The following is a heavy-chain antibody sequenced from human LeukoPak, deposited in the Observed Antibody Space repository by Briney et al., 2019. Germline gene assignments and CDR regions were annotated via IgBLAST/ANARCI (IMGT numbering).Heavy chain of an antibody. D-gene: IGHD6-13*01. CDR3: ANTQLVKGVFEI. J-gene: IGHJ3*02. Sequence: PGGSLRLSCAASGFTFSSFAMSWVRQAPGKGLDWVSAISGGSDNTYYADSVKGRFTISRDNSKNTLDLHMSSLTADDTAVYYCANTQLVKGVFEIWGQGTRVTVSS. CDR1: GFTFSSFA. V-gene: IGHV3-23*01. CDR2: ISGGSDNT.